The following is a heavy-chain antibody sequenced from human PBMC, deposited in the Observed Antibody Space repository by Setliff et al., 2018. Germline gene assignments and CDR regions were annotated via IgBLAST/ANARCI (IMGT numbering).Heavy chain of an antibody. J-gene: IGHJ5*02. CDR2: VDPEDGET. CDR3: ATLSKYPYGSGSYMGIRWFDP. Sequence: ASVKVSCKASGYTSTDYYMHWVQQAPGKGLEWMGRVDPEDGETISAEKFQGRVTITADTSTDTAYMEPSSLRSEDTAVYYCATLSKYPYGSGSYMGIRWFDPWGQGTRVTVSS. D-gene: IGHD3-10*01. V-gene: IGHV1-69-2*01. CDR1: GYTSTDYY.